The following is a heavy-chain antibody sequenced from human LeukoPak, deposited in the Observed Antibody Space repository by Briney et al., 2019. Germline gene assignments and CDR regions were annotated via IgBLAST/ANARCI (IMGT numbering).Heavy chain of an antibody. J-gene: IGHJ4*02. D-gene: IGHD6-6*01. CDR3: ARDGYGSNSSSPDRYYFDY. CDR2: IKQDGSEK. CDR1: GFTFSSYW. V-gene: IGHV3-7*01. Sequence: GGSLRLSCAASGFTFSSYWMSWVRQAPGKGLEWVANIKQDGSEKYYVDSVKGRFTISRDNAKNSLYLQMNSLRAEDTAVYYCARDGYGSNSSSPDRYYFDYWGQGTLVTVSS.